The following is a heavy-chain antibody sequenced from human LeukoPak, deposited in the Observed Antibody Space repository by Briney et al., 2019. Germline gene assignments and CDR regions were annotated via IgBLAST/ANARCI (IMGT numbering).Heavy chain of an antibody. CDR1: GFTFSSYA. V-gene: IGHV3-23*01. Sequence: GGSLRLSCAASGFTFSSYAMSWFRQPPGKGLERFSAISCSGGSTDYADSVKGRFTISRDNSKNTLYLQMNSLRAEDTAVYYCAKDALIVVVPAAMEYFDYWGQGKLVTVSS. D-gene: IGHD2-2*01. CDR3: AKDALIVVVPAAMEYFDY. J-gene: IGHJ4*02. CDR2: ISCSGGST.